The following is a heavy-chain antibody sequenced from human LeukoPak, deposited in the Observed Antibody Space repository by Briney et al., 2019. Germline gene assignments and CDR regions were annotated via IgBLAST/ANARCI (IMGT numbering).Heavy chain of an antibody. D-gene: IGHD3-10*01. CDR3: AKEGVLLWFGELFSYLDY. J-gene: IGHJ4*02. V-gene: IGHV3-23*01. CDR2: ISGSGGST. CDR1: GFTLSSYG. Sequence: GGSLRLSCAASGFTLSSYGMSWVRQAPGKGLEWVSAISGSGGSTYYADSVKGRFTISRDNSKNTLYLQMNSLRAEDTAVYYCAKEGVLLWFGELFSYLDYWGQGTLVTVSS.